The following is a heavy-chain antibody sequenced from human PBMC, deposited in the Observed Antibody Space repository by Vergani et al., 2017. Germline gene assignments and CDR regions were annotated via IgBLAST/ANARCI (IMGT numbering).Heavy chain of an antibody. Sequence: QVQLVQSGAEVKKPGASVKVSCKASGYTFTSYDINWVRQATGQGLEWMGWMNPNSGNKGYAQKFQGRVTMTRKTSISTVYMELSSLRSEDTAVYYCARGLLDDYGDYAGQRKYWYFDLWGRGTLVTVSS. CDR2: MNPNSGNK. V-gene: IGHV1-8*01. J-gene: IGHJ2*01. D-gene: IGHD4-17*01. CDR1: GYTFTSYD. CDR3: ARGLLDDYGDYAGQRKYWYFDL.